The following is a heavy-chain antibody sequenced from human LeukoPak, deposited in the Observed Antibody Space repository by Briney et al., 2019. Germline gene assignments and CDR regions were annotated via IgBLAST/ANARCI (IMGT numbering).Heavy chain of an antibody. J-gene: IGHJ5*02. V-gene: IGHV3-23*01. CDR2: ISDTGGRT. CDR3: AKGGQDFDFWRFDL. Sequence: GVSLTLFCAASGFSFSDSAVIWVRHSPGGALKCLSSISDTGGRTYYAESVKGRFPITRDNSRNTVNLQMNSLRAGDTARYYCAKGGQDFDFWRFDLWGQGILVIVSS. D-gene: IGHD3-3*01. CDR1: GFSFSDSA.